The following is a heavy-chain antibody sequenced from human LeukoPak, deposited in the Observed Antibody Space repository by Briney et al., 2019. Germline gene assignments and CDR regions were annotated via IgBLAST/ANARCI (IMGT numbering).Heavy chain of an antibody. CDR3: ARADWYRSGWGFDY. CDR2: ISGSGGST. J-gene: IGHJ4*02. CDR1: GFTFSSYT. V-gene: IGHV3-23*01. D-gene: IGHD6-19*01. Sequence: PGGSLRLSCAASGFTFSSYTMSWVRQAPGKGLDWVSAISGSGGSTYYADSVKGRFTVSRDNAKNSLYLQMNSLRDEDTAVYYCARADWYRSGWGFDYWGQGTLVTVSS.